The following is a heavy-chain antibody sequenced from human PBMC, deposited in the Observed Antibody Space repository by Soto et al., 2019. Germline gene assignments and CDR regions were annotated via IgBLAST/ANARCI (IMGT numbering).Heavy chain of an antibody. CDR1: GFTFSSYA. V-gene: IGHV3-23*01. Sequence: EVQLLESGGGLVQPGGSLRLSCAASGFTFSSYAMKWVRQAPGKGLEWVSGISGNGGRTYYADSVKGRFTISRDNSKNMVYLQMNRLRAEDTAIYYCAKVQRSMIVVALDAFDVWGQGAMVTVSS. J-gene: IGHJ3*01. CDR2: ISGNGGRT. CDR3: AKVQRSMIVVALDAFDV. D-gene: IGHD3-22*01.